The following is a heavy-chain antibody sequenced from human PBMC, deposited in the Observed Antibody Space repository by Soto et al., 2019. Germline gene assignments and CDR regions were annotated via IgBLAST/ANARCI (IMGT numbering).Heavy chain of an antibody. CDR3: AREDYDILTGSYPDI. CDR1: GYTFTSYG. J-gene: IGHJ3*02. Sequence: QVQLVQSGAEVKKPGASVKVSCKASGYTFTSYGISWVRQAPGQGLEWMGWISAYNGNTNYAQKLQGRVTMTTDTSTSTAYRELRSLRSDDTAVYYCAREDYDILTGSYPDIWGQGTMVTVSS. V-gene: IGHV1-18*01. CDR2: ISAYNGNT. D-gene: IGHD3-9*01.